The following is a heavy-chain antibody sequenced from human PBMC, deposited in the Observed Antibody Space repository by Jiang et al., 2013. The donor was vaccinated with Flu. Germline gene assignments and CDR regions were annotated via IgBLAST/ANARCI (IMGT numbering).Heavy chain of an antibody. J-gene: IGHJ6*02. CDR1: EFTFNTYT. V-gene: IGHV3-21*06. Sequence: LVESGGGLVKPGGSLRLSCAASEFTFNTYTMNWVRQTPGKGLEWVASISRDGRYIYYADSLRGRLSISRDNARNTVYLQVHFLRPEDTTVYYCARERPSKTYVHYYGMDVWGQGTTVTVSS. CDR3: ARERPSKTYVHYYGMDV. CDR2: ISRDGRYI. D-gene: IGHD4-11*01.